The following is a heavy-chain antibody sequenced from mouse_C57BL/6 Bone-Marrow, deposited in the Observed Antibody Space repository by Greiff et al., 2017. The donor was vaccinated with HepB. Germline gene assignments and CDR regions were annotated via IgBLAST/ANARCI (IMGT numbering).Heavy chain of an antibody. V-gene: IGHV1-69*01. CDR2: IDPSDSYT. Sequence: QVQLQQPGAELVMPGASVKLSCKASGYTFTSYWMHWVKQRPGQGLEWIGEIDPSDSYTNYNQKFKRKSTLTVDKSPSTAYMQLRSLTSEDSAVYYCARGIFRGYSDVWGTGTTVTVSS. J-gene: IGHJ1*03. CDR1: GYTFTSYW. CDR3: ARGIFRGYSDV.